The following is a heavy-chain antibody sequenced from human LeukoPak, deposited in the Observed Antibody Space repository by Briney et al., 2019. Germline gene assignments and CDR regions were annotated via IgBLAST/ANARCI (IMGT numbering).Heavy chain of an antibody. CDR1: GFTFSSYS. D-gene: IGHD3-9*01. J-gene: IGHJ4*02. Sequence: GGSLGLSCAASGFTFSSYSMNWVRQAPGKGLEWVSSISSSSSYIYYADSVKGRFTISRDNAKNSLYLQMNSLRAEDTAVYYCARDLYYDILTGYFDYWGQGTLVTVSS. CDR3: ARDLYYDILTGYFDY. CDR2: ISSSSSYI. V-gene: IGHV3-21*01.